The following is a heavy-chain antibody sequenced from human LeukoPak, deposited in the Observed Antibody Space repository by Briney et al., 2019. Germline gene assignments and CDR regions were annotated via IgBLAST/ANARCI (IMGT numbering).Heavy chain of an antibody. V-gene: IGHV3-7*01. J-gene: IGHJ4*02. CDR3: ARVPNDYGDYAFDY. D-gene: IGHD4-17*01. CDR2: IKQDGSEK. Sequence: PGGSLRLSCAASGFTFSSYWMSWVRQAPGKGLEWVANIKQDGSEKYYVDSVKGRLTISRDNAKNSLYLQMNSLRAEDTAVYYCARVPNDYGDYAFDYWGQGTLVTVSS. CDR1: GFTFSSYW.